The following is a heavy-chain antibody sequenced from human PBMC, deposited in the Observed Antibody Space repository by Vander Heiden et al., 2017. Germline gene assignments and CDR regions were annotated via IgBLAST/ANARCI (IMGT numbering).Heavy chain of an antibody. CDR3: AKGGVLGAATPYYFHF. V-gene: IGHV3-23*01. J-gene: IGHJ4*02. D-gene: IGHD1-26*01. Sequence: EVVLLESGGGLVQPGGSLSLSCVASGFFFRHYGMTWVRQAPGKGLEWVSSFSGSGDNTYYADSVKGRFTISRDNSRNTVFLQMNSLRVEDTAVYFCAKGGVLGAATPYYFHFWGQGTLVSVSS. CDR2: FSGSGDNT. CDR1: GFFFRHYG.